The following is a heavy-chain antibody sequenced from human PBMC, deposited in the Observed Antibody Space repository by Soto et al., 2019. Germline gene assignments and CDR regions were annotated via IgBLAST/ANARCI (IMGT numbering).Heavy chain of an antibody. CDR3: TRLGLDSSSSRVKEYYYGMDV. D-gene: IGHD6-6*01. V-gene: IGHV3-73*01. J-gene: IGHJ6*02. Sequence: GGSLRLSCAASGFTFSGSAMHWVRQASGKGLEWVGRIRSKANSYATAYAASVKGRFTISRDDSKNTAYLQMNSLKTEDTAVYYCTRLGLDSSSSRVKEYYYGMDVWGQGTTVTVSS. CDR2: IRSKANSYAT. CDR1: GFTFSGSA.